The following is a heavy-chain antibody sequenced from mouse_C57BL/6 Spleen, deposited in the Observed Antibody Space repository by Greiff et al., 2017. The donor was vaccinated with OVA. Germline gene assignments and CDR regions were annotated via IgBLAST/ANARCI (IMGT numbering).Heavy chain of an antibody. Sequence: VQLQQSGPVLVKPGASVKMSCKASGYTFTDYYMNWVKQSHGKSLEWIGVINPYNGGTSYNQKFKGKATLTVDKSSSTAYMELNSLTSEDSAVYYCARAGNYEYFDYWGQGTTLTVSS. J-gene: IGHJ2*01. V-gene: IGHV1-19*01. CDR2: INPYNGGT. D-gene: IGHD2-1*01. CDR3: ARAGNYEYFDY. CDR1: GYTFTDYY.